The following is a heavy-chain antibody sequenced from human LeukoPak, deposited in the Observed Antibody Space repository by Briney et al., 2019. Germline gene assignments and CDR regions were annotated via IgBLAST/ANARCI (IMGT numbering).Heavy chain of an antibody. CDR2: ISWNSGSI. Sequence: GRSLRLSCAASGFTFDDYAMHWVRQAPGKGLEWVSGISWNSGSIGYADSVKGRFTISRDNAKNSLYLQMNSLRAEDMALYYCAKSGPYYDSSGSDAFDIWGQGTMVTVSS. CDR1: GFTFDDYA. D-gene: IGHD3-22*01. CDR3: AKSGPYYDSSGSDAFDI. J-gene: IGHJ3*02. V-gene: IGHV3-9*03.